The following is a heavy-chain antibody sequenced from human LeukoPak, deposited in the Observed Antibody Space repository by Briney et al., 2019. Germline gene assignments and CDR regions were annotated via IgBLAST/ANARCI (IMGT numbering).Heavy chain of an antibody. CDR1: GFTFSDYY. CDR2: ISSSGSTI. D-gene: IGHD2-2*01. Sequence: GGSLRLSCAASGFTFSDYYMSWIRQAPGEGLEWVSYISSSGSTIYYADSVKGRFTISRDNAKNSLYLQMNSLRAEDTAVYYCARVPGIVVVPAAYFQHWGQGTLVTVSS. J-gene: IGHJ1*01. CDR3: ARVPGIVVVPAAYFQH. V-gene: IGHV3-11*04.